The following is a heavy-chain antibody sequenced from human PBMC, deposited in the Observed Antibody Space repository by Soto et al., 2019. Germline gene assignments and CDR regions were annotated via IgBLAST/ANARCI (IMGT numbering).Heavy chain of an antibody. V-gene: IGHV3-64*02. J-gene: IGHJ4*02. CDR2: ITSAGTGT. CDR1: GFTFSHYA. CDR3: VRGTRGRYEY. Sequence: GGSLRLSCAASGFTFSHYAMHWVRQTPGKGLEYVSAITSAGTGTYYADSVKGRFTISRDNSQNMLYLQMGSLRADDTALYYCVRGTRGRYEYWGPGTLVTVSS. D-gene: IGHD5-12*01.